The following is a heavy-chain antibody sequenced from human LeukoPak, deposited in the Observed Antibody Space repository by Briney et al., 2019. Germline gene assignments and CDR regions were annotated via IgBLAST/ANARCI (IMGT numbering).Heavy chain of an antibody. Sequence: ASVKVSCKASGYTFTGYYMHWVRQAPGQGLEWMGWINPNSGGTNYAQKFQGRVTMTRDTSISTAYMELRSLRSDDTAVYYCARDHGRAAAGRSFDYWGQGTLVTVSS. CDR1: GYTFTGYY. D-gene: IGHD6-13*01. J-gene: IGHJ4*02. CDR3: ARDHGRAAAGRSFDY. V-gene: IGHV1-2*02. CDR2: INPNSGGT.